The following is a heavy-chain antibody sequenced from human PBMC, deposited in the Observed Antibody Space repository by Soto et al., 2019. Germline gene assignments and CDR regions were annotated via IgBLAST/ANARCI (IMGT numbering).Heavy chain of an antibody. Sequence: SETLSLTCTVSGGSISSYYWSWIRQPPGKGLEWIGYIYYSGSTNYNPSLKSRVTISVDTSKNQFSLKLSSVTAADTAVYYCARGGHRGGRYGYWGQGTLVTVSS. D-gene: IGHD3-16*01. CDR2: IYYSGST. V-gene: IGHV4-59*01. CDR3: ARGGHRGGRYGY. CDR1: GGSISSYY. J-gene: IGHJ4*02.